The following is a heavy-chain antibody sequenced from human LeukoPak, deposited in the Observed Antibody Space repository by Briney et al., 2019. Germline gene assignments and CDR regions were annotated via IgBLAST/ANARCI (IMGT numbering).Heavy chain of an antibody. CDR2: IKKDGSET. J-gene: IGHJ5*02. V-gene: IGHV3-7*01. D-gene: IGHD1-14*01. CDR3: LQYNSENT. CDR1: GFTFSNYA. Sequence: GGSLRLSCAASGFTFSNYAIHWVRQAPGKGLEWVANIKKDGSETYYVDSVRGRFTVSRDNDKNSLYLEMNSLRDEDTAVYYCLQYNSENTWGQGTLVTVSS.